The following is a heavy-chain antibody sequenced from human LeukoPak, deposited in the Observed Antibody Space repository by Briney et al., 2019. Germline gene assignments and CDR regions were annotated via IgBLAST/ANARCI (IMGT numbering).Heavy chain of an antibody. J-gene: IGHJ6*03. CDR1: AFTLSELS. Sequence: GASVKVSCKVSAFTLSELSMHWVRQAPGKGLEWVGGFDPAGGQFIYGLSFRGRVILTEDASTNTAFMEVTSMRPDDTAVYYCATGVICAATTCPGYRNYYFFMDVWGEGTAVTVSS. V-gene: IGHV1-24*01. CDR3: ATGVICAATTCPGYRNYYFFMDV. D-gene: IGHD2-15*01. CDR2: FDPAGGQF.